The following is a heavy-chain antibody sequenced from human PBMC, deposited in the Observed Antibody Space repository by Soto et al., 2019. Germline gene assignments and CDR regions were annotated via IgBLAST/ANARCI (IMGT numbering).Heavy chain of an antibody. V-gene: IGHV4-38-2*01. Sequence: SETLSLTCAVSGFFISSGNYWGWIRKPPGKGLEWIGSIFHGGNTYYNPSLKSRVTISVDMSKDQFSLKLNSVTAADTAVYYCARARWYDAFDVWGQGTVVTVSS. CDR2: IFHGGNT. CDR3: ARARWYDAFDV. J-gene: IGHJ3*01. CDR1: GFFISSGNY. D-gene: IGHD2-15*01.